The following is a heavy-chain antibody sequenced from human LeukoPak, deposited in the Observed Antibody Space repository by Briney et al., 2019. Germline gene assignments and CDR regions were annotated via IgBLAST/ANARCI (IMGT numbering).Heavy chain of an antibody. D-gene: IGHD2-15*01. V-gene: IGHV1-2*02. CDR3: ATDLGSSPTNY. Sequence: ASVKVSCKASGYTFIAYYMHWVRQAPGQGLEWMGWINPNSGGTNYAQKFQGRVTMTEDTFTDTAYMELSSLRSEDTAVYYCATDLGSSPTNYWGQGTLVTVSS. CDR2: INPNSGGT. CDR1: GYTFIAYY. J-gene: IGHJ4*02.